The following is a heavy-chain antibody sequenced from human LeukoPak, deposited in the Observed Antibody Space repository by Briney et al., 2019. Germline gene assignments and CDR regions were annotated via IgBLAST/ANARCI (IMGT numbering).Heavy chain of an antibody. CDR1: GYTFTSYD. CDR3: ASLGGSPDDYGAH. J-gene: IGHJ4*02. D-gene: IGHD4-17*01. V-gene: IGHV1-8*03. Sequence: ASVKVSCKASGYTFTSYDINWVRQATGQGLEWMGWMNPNSGNTGYAQKFQGRVTITRNTSISTAYMELSSLRSEDTAVYYCASLGGSPDDYGAHWGQGTLVTVSS. CDR2: MNPNSGNT.